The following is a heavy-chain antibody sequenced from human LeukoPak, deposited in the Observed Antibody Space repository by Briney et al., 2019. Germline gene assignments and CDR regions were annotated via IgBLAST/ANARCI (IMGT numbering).Heavy chain of an antibody. D-gene: IGHD3-9*01. V-gene: IGHV4-4*07. J-gene: IGHJ6*03. Sequence: SETLSLTCTVSGGSISSYYWSWIRQPAGKGLEWIGRIYTSGSTNYNPSLKSRVTISVDTSKNQFSLKLSSVTAADTAVYYCAREGSLRYFDWLQNYYYYMDVWGKGTTVTISS. CDR1: GGSISSYY. CDR2: IYTSGST. CDR3: AREGSLRYFDWLQNYYYYMDV.